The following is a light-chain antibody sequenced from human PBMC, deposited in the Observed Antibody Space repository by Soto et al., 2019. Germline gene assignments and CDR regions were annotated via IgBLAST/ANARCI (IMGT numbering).Light chain of an antibody. J-gene: IGLJ1*01. CDR1: SSDVGAYNF. CDR2: DVN. Sequence: QSGKTDAPSVSRSPGHSITISCTGTSSDVGAYNFVSWYQQDPGKAPKLMIYDVNNRPSGVSNRFSGSKSGNTASLTISGLQAEEEADYYCSSYTTSSYYFFGTGTKVTVL. V-gene: IGLV2-14*01. CDR3: SSYTTSSYYF.